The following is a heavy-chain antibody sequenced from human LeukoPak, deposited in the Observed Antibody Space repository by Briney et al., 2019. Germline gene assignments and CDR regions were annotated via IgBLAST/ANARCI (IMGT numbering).Heavy chain of an antibody. CDR1: GFTFNNYA. Sequence: AGGSLRLSCAASGFTFNNYAMNWVRQAPGKGLEWVSAISGSGGSTYYADSVKGRFTISRDNSKSTLYLQMNSLRAEDTAVYYCAKRYLGSYYYYMDVWGKGTTVTISS. J-gene: IGHJ6*03. V-gene: IGHV3-23*01. CDR3: AKRYLGSYYYYMDV. CDR2: ISGSGGST. D-gene: IGHD2-21*01.